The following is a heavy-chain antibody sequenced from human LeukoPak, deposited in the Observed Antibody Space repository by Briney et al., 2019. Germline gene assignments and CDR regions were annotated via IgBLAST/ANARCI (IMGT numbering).Heavy chain of an antibody. J-gene: IGHJ4*02. D-gene: IGHD2-15*01. Sequence: GGSLRLSCAASGFTFSNYAMSWVRQAPGKGLEWVSAISGRGGSTFYADSVKGRFTISRDNSKNTLYLQMNSLRAEDTAVYYCAQQLGYCSGGSCYFTYWGQGTLLTVSS. V-gene: IGHV3-23*01. CDR1: GFTFSNYA. CDR3: AQQLGYCSGGSCYFTY. CDR2: ISGRGGST.